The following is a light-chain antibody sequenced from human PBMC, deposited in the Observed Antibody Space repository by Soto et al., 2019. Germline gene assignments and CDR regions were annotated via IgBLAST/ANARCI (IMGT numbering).Light chain of an antibody. J-gene: IGKJ2*01. V-gene: IGKV3-20*01. Sequence: ENVLTQSPGTLSLSPGERATLSCRATQSVTSRYFAWYQQKPGQAPRLLIYDVSSSATDIPDRFSGSGSGTDFTLTISRLEPEDFVVYYCQQYSTLPHTFGQGTKLEVK. CDR2: DVS. CDR1: QSVTSRY. CDR3: QQYSTLPHT.